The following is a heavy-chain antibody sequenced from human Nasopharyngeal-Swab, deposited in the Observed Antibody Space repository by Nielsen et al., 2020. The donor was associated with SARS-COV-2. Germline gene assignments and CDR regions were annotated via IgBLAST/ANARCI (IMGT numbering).Heavy chain of an antibody. V-gene: IGHV4-39*01. D-gene: IGHD3-22*01. CDR2: IYYSGNT. CDR3: ARPYYDSSGYDAWFDP. Sequence: SETLSLTCTVSGGSISSSSYYWGWIRQPPGKGLEWIGSIYYSGNTYYNPSLKSRVTISVDTSKNQFSLKLSSVTAADTAVYYCARPYYDSSGYDAWFDPWGQGTLVTVSS. CDR1: GGSISSSSYY. J-gene: IGHJ5*02.